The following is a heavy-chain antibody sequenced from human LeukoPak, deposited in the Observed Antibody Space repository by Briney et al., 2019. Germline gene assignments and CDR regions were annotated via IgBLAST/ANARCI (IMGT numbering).Heavy chain of an antibody. J-gene: IGHJ4*02. CDR1: RGTFSSYA. CDR2: IIPIFGTA. D-gene: IGHD2-21*02. Sequence: ASVTVSCTASRGTFSSYAISWVRQAPGQGLEWMGGIIPIFGTANYAQKFQGRVTITADESTSTAYMELSSLRSEDTAVYYCARVARAYCGGDCYSPFDYWGQGTLVTVSS. CDR3: ARVARAYCGGDCYSPFDY. V-gene: IGHV1-69*13.